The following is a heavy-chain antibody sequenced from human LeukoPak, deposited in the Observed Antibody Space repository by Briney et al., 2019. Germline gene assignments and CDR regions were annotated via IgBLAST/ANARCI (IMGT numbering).Heavy chain of an antibody. D-gene: IGHD3-22*01. CDR2: IYNSGTT. CDR1: GASISPSY. V-gene: IGHV4-59*01. Sequence: SSETLSLTCTVSGASISPSYWSWLRQPPGRGLEWIGYIYNSGTTNYNTSLASRVTISLDTSKNQFSLRLSSVSAVDTAVYHCASSSGYFPDYWGQGTLVTVSS. J-gene: IGHJ4*02. CDR3: ASSSGYFPDY.